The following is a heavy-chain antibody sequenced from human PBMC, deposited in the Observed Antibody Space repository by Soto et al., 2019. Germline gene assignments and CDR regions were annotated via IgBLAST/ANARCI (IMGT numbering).Heavy chain of an antibody. V-gene: IGHV4-59*11. J-gene: IGHJ5*02. CDR2: IYYNGNT. CDR1: DDPMTTHY. CDR3: AREFFGDFVMGARNWFDP. D-gene: IGHD4-17*01. Sequence: PSETLSLTCTVSDDPMTTHYWSWIRQPPGEGLEWIGNIYYNGNTKYNPSLKSRVTISVDTSKKQFSLRVSSVTAADTAVYYCAREFFGDFVMGARNWFDPWGQGTPVTVSS.